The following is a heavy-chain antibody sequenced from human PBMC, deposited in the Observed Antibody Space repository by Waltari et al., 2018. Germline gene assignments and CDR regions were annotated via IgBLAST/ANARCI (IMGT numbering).Heavy chain of an antibody. Sequence: QVQLVQSGAEVKKPGASVKVSCKASGSTFTALSMHWVRPAPGKGLEWMGGCDPEDGETIYAQKFQGRVTMTEDTSTDTAYMELSSLRSEDTAVYYCATLGGVVAATSFDYWGQGTLVTVSS. CDR3: ATLGGVVAATSFDY. V-gene: IGHV1-24*01. J-gene: IGHJ4*02. CDR1: GSTFTALS. CDR2: CDPEDGET. D-gene: IGHD2-15*01.